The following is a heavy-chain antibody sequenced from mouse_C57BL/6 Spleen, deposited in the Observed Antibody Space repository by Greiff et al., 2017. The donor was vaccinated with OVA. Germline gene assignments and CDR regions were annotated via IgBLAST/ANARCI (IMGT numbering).Heavy chain of an antibody. Sequence: QVQLQQPGAELVKPGASVKMSCKASGYTFTSYWITWVKQRPGQGLEWIGDIYPGSGSTNYNEKFKSKATLTVDTSSSTAYMQLSSLTSEDSAVYYCARISSSYSNLYYAVGYWGQGTSVTVSS. V-gene: IGHV1-55*01. CDR2: IYPGSGST. D-gene: IGHD2-5*01. CDR1: GYTFTSYW. J-gene: IGHJ4*01. CDR3: ARISSSYSNLYYAVGY.